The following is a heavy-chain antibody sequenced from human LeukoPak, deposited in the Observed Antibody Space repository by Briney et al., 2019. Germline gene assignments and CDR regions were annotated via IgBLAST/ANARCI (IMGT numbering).Heavy chain of an antibody. CDR2: IYYSGSI. Sequence: SETLSLTCTVSGDSISGYYWTWIRQPPGKGLEWIGYIYYSGSINYNPSLKSRLTITVDTSKNQFSLKLSSVTAADTAVYYCARLRGNYFPDYWGQGTLVTVSS. J-gene: IGHJ4*02. CDR3: ARLRGNYFPDY. D-gene: IGHD4-11*01. V-gene: IGHV4-59*01. CDR1: GDSISGYY.